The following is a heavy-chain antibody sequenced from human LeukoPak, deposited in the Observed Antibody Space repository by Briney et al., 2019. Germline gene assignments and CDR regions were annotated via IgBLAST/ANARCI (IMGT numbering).Heavy chain of an antibody. CDR3: ARGEDGPTFDY. CDR2: INHSGST. D-gene: IGHD5-24*01. V-gene: IGHV4-34*01. J-gene: IGHJ4*02. Sequence: PSETLSLTCAVYGGSFSGYYWSWIRQPPGKGLEWIGEINHSGSTNYNPSLKSRVTISVDTSKNQFSLKLSSVTAADTAVYYCARGEDGPTFDYWGQGTLVTVSS. CDR1: GGSFSGYY.